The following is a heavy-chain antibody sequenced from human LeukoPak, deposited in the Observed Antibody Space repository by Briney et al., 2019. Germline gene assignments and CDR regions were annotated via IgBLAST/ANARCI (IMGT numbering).Heavy chain of an antibody. Sequence: SETLSLTCAAYGGSFSGYYWSWIRQPPGKGLEWIGEVNHSGSTNYNPSLKSRVTISVDTSKNQFSLKLSSVTAADTAVYYCARDDSSGYSRYFDLWGRGTLVTVSS. CDR3: ARDDSSGYSRYFDL. CDR2: VNHSGST. CDR1: GGSFSGYY. V-gene: IGHV4-34*01. J-gene: IGHJ2*01. D-gene: IGHD3-22*01.